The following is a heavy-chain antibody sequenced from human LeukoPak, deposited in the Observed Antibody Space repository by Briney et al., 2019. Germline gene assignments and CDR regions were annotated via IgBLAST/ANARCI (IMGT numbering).Heavy chain of an antibody. CDR1: GFTFSSYG. D-gene: IGHD2-21*02. V-gene: IGHV3-30*03. Sequence: PGRSLRLSCAASGFTFSSYGMHWVRQAPGKGLEWVAVISYDGSNKYYADSVKGRFTISRDNAKNSLYLQMNSLRAEDTAVYYCARGSQKGYCGGDCLGAFDIWGQGTMVTVSS. CDR3: ARGSQKGYCGGDCLGAFDI. CDR2: ISYDGSNK. J-gene: IGHJ3*02.